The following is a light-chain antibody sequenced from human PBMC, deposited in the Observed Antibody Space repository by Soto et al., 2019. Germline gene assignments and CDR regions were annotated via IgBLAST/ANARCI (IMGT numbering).Light chain of an antibody. J-gene: IGKJ1*01. CDR3: HQHGGTPET. CDR1: QSVSSSY. Sequence: EVVLTQSPGTLSLPPGEGATRSCRASQSVSSSYSAWYQQKPGQAPRLLIYGASNRATGIPDRFSGSGSGTDFLLTISGLEPADSGTYLCHQHGGTPETFGLGNKVDIK. CDR2: GAS. V-gene: IGKV3-20*01.